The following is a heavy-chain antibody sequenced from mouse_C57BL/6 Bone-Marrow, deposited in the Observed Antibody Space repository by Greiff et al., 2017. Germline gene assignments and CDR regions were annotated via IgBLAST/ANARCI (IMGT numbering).Heavy chain of an antibody. V-gene: IGHV14-2*01. CDR1: GFNIKDYY. Sequence: EVKLQESGAELVKPGASVKLSCTASGFNIKDYYMHWVKQRTEQGLEWIGRIDPEDGETKYAPKFQGKATIPAATSSNTAYLQLSSLTSEDTAVYYCTRDSNSVGSMDYWGQGTSVTVSS. D-gene: IGHD2-5*01. CDR3: TRDSNSVGSMDY. J-gene: IGHJ4*01. CDR2: IDPEDGET.